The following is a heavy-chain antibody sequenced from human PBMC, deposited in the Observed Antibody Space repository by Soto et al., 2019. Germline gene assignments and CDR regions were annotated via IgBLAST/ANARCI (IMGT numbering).Heavy chain of an antibody. J-gene: IGHJ4*02. CDR2: IYYSGST. Sequence: SETLSLTCTVSGGSISSYYWSWIRQPPGKGLEWIGYIYYSGSTNYNPSLKSRVTISVDTSKNQFSLKLSSVTAEDTALYYCVISTGKFYADFDYWGQGTQVTVSS. CDR1: GGSISSYY. CDR3: VISTGKFYADFDY. V-gene: IGHV4-59*01. D-gene: IGHD7-27*01.